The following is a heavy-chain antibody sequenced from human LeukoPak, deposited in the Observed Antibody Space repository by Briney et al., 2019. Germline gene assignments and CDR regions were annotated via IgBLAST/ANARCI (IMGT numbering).Heavy chain of an antibody. D-gene: IGHD5-12*01. V-gene: IGHV3-30*18. CDR3: AKDGTRASVVADYYYMDV. Sequence: GGSLRLSCAASVFTFSSYAMHWVRQAPGKGLEWVAVISYDGSIKYYADSVKGRFTISRDNSENTLYVQMNSLRAEDTAVYSCAKDGTRASVVADYYYMDVWGKGTTVTVSS. CDR1: VFTFSSYA. CDR2: ISYDGSIK. J-gene: IGHJ6*03.